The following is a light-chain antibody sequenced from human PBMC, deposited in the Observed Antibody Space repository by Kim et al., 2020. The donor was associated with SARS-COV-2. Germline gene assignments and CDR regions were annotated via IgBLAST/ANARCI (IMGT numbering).Light chain of an antibody. CDR2: RNN. CDR1: SSNIGSNY. J-gene: IGLJ3*02. V-gene: IGLV1-47*01. Sequence: GQRVTISCSGSSSNIGSNYVYWYQQLPGTAPKPLIYRNNQRPSGVPDRFSGSKSGTSASLAISGLRSEDEADYYCAAWDDSLSGRVFGGGTQLTVL. CDR3: AAWDDSLSGRV.